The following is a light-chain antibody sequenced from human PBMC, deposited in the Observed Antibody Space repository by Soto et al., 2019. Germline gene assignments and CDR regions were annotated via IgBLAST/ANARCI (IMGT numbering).Light chain of an antibody. V-gene: IGLV2-23*02. CDR3: CSYAGESTVT. J-gene: IGLJ2*01. CDR2: EVS. CDR1: SRDVGRYDY. Sequence: QSALTQPASVSGSPGQSITISCSGTSRDVGRYDYVSWYQQHPGKAPRLIIYEVSNRPSGISNRFSGSKSGNAASLTISGLQAEDEADYHCCSYAGESTVTFGGGTKLTVL.